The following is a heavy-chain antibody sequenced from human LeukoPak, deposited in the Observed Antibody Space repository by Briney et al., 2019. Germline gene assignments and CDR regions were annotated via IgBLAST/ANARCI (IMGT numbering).Heavy chain of an antibody. D-gene: IGHD1-26*01. V-gene: IGHV3-74*01. Sequence: TGGSLRLSCAASGFRFSDYWMHWVRQAPGKGLVWVSRISSDGTTTSYADSVKGRFTISGDNAKSTLYLQMNSLRGEDTAVYYCARAPGRNEAFDMWGQGTMVTVSS. CDR2: ISSDGTTT. J-gene: IGHJ3*02. CDR1: GFRFSDYW. CDR3: ARAPGRNEAFDM.